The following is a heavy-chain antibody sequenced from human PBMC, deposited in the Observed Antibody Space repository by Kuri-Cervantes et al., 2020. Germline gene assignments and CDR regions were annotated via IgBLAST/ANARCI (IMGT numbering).Heavy chain of an antibody. CDR1: GFTFSSYS. J-gene: IGHJ4*02. CDR3: AKAFNYYGSGSCFDY. Sequence: GGSLRLSCAASGFTFSSYSMNWVRQAPGKGLEWVSSISSSSSYIYYADSVKGRFTISRDNAKNSLYLQMNSLRAEDTAVYYCAKAFNYYGSGSCFDYWGQGTLVTVSS. CDR2: ISSSSSYI. V-gene: IGHV3-21*04. D-gene: IGHD3-10*01.